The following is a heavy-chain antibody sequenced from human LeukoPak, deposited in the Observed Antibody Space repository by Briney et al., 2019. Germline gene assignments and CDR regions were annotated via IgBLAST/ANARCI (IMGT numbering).Heavy chain of an antibody. CDR3: AREAVAGRHFDY. D-gene: IGHD6-19*01. CDR1: GYTFTSYG. Sequence: ASVKVSCKASGYTFTSYGISWVRQAPGQGLEWMGWISAYNGNTNYAQKLQGRVTMTRDTSTSTVYMELSSLRSEDTAVYYCAREAVAGRHFDYWGQGTLVTVSS. J-gene: IGHJ4*02. V-gene: IGHV1-18*01. CDR2: ISAYNGNT.